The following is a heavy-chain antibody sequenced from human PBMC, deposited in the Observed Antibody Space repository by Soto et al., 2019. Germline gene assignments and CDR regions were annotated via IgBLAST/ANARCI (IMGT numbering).Heavy chain of an antibody. CDR2: IRKKTNSYTT. D-gene: IGHD4-17*01. CDR3: TTVTKVDYYFDY. Sequence: GGGLLVSCASADLSFSDRYMYLVRQAPGKGLDWVGRIRKKTNSYTTEYAASVKGRFIISRDDSTNSLYLQISSLKTEDTAVYYCTTVTKVDYYFDYWGQGTLVTVSS. V-gene: IGHV3-72*01. J-gene: IGHJ4*02. CDR1: DLSFSDRY.